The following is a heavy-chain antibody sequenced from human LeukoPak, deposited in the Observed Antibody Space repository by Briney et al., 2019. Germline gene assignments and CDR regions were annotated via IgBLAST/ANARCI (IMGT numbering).Heavy chain of an antibody. Sequence: GGSLRLSCVASGFTFSIFGMHWVRQAPGKGLEWVAFIRFDGSDKYYADSVKGRFTISRDNSKNTLYLQMNSLRAEDTAVYYCAKDENDHGDYYYMDVWGKGTTVTVSS. V-gene: IGHV3-30*02. D-gene: IGHD4-17*01. J-gene: IGHJ6*03. CDR1: GFTFSIFG. CDR3: AKDENDHGDYYYMDV. CDR2: IRFDGSDK.